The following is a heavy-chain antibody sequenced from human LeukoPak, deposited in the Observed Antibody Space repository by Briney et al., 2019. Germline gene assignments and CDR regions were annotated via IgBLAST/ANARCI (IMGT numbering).Heavy chain of an antibody. J-gene: IGHJ4*02. Sequence: GGSLPLTCAASGFTVSNTYMSWVGRAPGKGLEWVSIISCCGVYTEYEDSVKGRFTISRDNSNNTLYLQIKSLRAEDTAVYYCAREDIVVADKYYFGSWGQGTLVTVSS. CDR3: AREDIVVADKYYFGS. CDR1: GFTVSNTY. D-gene: IGHD6-19*01. CDR2: ISCCGVYT. V-gene: IGHV3-53*01.